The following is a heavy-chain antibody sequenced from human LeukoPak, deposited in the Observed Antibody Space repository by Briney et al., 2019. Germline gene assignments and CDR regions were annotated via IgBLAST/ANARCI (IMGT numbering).Heavy chain of an antibody. V-gene: IGHV3-23*01. CDR3: AKDSGSGSYYLSGYYYYGMDV. Sequence: GGSLRLSCAASGFTFSSYAMSWVRQAPGKGLEWVSAVSGSGGSTYYADSVKGRFTISRDNSKNTLYLQMNSLRAEDTAVYYCAKDSGSGSYYLSGYYYYGMDVWGQGTTVTVSS. CDR2: VSGSGGST. J-gene: IGHJ6*02. D-gene: IGHD3-10*01. CDR1: GFTFSSYA.